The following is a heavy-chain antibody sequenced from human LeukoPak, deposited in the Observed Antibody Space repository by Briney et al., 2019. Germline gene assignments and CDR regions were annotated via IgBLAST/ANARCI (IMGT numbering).Heavy chain of an antibody. CDR1: GYIFTISG. J-gene: IGHJ5*01. D-gene: IGHD3-16*01. Sequence: ASVKVSCKASGYIFTISGISCVRQAPGQGLQWMGWISTNNGNTNYAQRFQGRVTMTTDTSTSTAYMELRSLRSDDTAVYYCAIADVSQGITTWGHGTLVTVS. V-gene: IGHV1-18*01. CDR3: AIADVSQGITT. CDR2: ISTNNGNT.